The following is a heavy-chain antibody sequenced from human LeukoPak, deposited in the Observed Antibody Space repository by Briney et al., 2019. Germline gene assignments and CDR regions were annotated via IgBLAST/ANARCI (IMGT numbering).Heavy chain of an antibody. J-gene: IGHJ4*02. CDR2: IKSKTDGGTT. CDR1: GFTFSNAW. D-gene: IGHD6-19*01. Sequence: GGSLRLSCAASGFTFSNAWMSWVRQAPGKGLEWVGRIKSKTDGGTTDYAAPVKGRFTISRDDSKNSLYLQMNSLKTEDTAVYYCARALPGSGWYYFDYWGQGTLVTVSS. CDR3: ARALPGSGWYYFDY. V-gene: IGHV3-15*01.